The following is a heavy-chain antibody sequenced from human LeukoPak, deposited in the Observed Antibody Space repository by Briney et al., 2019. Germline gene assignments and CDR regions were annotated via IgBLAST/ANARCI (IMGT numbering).Heavy chain of an antibody. CDR1: GFTFSSYW. V-gene: IGHV3-7*01. CDR2: IKQDGREK. D-gene: IGHD5-18*01. Sequence: GGSLRLSCGASGFTFSSYWMSWVRQAPGKGLEWVANIKQDGREKYYVDSVKGRFTISRDNAKNSLYLQMNSLRAEDTAVYYCARLRTAMQLWKGYYFDYWGQGTLVTVSS. CDR3: ARLRTAMQLWKGYYFDY. J-gene: IGHJ4*02.